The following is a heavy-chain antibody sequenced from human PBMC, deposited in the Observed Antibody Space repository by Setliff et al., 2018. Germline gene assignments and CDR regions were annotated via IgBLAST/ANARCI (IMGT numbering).Heavy chain of an antibody. CDR3: ARTFYYDDSGSNRLLYYFDY. CDR2: IYWDDDK. Sequence: GSGPTLVNPTQTLTLTCTFSGFSLSPYGVSVGWIRQPPGKALEWLALIYWDDDKRYSPSLKSRVTITKDTSKNQVVLTMTGMDPVDAATYYCARTFYYDDSGSNRLLYYFDYWGQGALVTVSS. D-gene: IGHD3-22*01. CDR1: GFSLSPYGVS. J-gene: IGHJ4*02. V-gene: IGHV2-5*02.